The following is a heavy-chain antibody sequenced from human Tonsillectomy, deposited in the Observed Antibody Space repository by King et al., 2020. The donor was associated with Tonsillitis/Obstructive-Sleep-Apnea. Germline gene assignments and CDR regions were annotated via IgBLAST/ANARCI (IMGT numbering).Heavy chain of an antibody. V-gene: IGHV3-48*03. Sequence: VQLVESGGGLVQPGGSLRLSCAASGFIFSSYEMNWVRQAPGKGLEWVSYISSSGATINYADSVKGRFTISRDNAKNSLYLQMNSLRVEDTAVYYCARDRWGEDDAFDIWGQGTMVTVSS. CDR1: GFIFSSYE. CDR3: ARDRWGEDDAFDI. D-gene: IGHD3-16*01. CDR2: ISSSGATI. J-gene: IGHJ3*02.